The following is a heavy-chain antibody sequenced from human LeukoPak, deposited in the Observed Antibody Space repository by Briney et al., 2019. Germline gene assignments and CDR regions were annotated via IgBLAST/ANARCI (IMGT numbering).Heavy chain of an antibody. Sequence: SETLSLTCTVSGGSISSSSYYWGWIRQPPGKGLEWIGSNYYSGSTYYNPSLKSRVTISVDTSKNQFSLKLSSVTAADTAVYYCARNQWELGFFFDYWGQGTLVTVSS. CDR1: GGSISSSSYY. J-gene: IGHJ4*02. CDR3: ARNQWELGFFFDY. V-gene: IGHV4-39*07. D-gene: IGHD1-26*01. CDR2: NYYSGST.